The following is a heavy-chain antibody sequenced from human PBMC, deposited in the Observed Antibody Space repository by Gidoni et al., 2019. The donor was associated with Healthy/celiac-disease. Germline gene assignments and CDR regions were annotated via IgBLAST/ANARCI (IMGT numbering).Heavy chain of an antibody. D-gene: IGHD1-26*01. CDR3: ARVSSQWELTLGY. CDR2: AGNGNT. Sequence: AGNGNTKYSQKFQGRVTITRDTSASTAYMELSSLRSEDTAVYYCARVSSQWELTLGYWGQGTLVTVSS. V-gene: IGHV1-3*01. J-gene: IGHJ4*02.